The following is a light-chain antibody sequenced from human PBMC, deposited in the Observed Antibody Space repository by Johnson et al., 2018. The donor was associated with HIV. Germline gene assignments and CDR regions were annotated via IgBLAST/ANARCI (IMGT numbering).Light chain of an antibody. Sequence: QAVLTQPPSVSAAPGQKVTISCSGSSSNIGNNYVSWYQQLPGTAPKLLIYENNKRPSGITDRFSGSKSGTSATLGITGLQTGDEADYCCATWDSSLSTYVFGTGPKVTVL. CDR1: SSNIGNNY. CDR3: ATWDSSLSTYV. CDR2: ENN. V-gene: IGLV1-51*02. J-gene: IGLJ1*01.